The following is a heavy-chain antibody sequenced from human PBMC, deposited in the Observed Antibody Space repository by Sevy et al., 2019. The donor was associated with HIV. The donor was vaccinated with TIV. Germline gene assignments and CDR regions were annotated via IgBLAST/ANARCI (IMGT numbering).Heavy chain of an antibody. D-gene: IGHD5-18*01. CDR2: ISSSGSTI. Sequence: GGSLRLSCAASGFTFSSYEMNWVRQAPGKGLEWGSYISSSGSTIYYADSVKGRFTISRDNARNSRYLQMNSLRAEDTAVYYCARDPGYSYEYYFDYWGQGTLVTVSS. CDR3: ARDPGYSYEYYFDY. V-gene: IGHV3-48*03. J-gene: IGHJ4*02. CDR1: GFTFSSYE.